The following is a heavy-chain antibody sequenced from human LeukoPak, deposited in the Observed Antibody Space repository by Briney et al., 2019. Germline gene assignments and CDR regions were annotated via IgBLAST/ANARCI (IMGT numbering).Heavy chain of an antibody. J-gene: IGHJ4*02. Sequence: GGSLRLSCAASGFTFSSYGMHWVRQAPGKGLEWVAVISYDGSNKYYADSVKGRFTISRDNSKNTLYLQMNSLRAEDTAVYYCAKEGPGYSSGWGDYWGQGTLVTVSS. CDR3: AKEGPGYSSGWGDY. V-gene: IGHV3-30*18. CDR2: ISYDGSNK. D-gene: IGHD6-19*01. CDR1: GFTFSSYG.